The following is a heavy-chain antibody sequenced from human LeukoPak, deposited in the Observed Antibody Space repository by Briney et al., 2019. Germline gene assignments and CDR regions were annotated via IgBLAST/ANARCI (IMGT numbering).Heavy chain of an antibody. D-gene: IGHD6-13*01. V-gene: IGHV4-39*01. CDR2: IYYSGST. J-gene: IGHJ4*02. CDR1: GGSISSSSYS. Sequence: SETLSLTYTVSGGSISSSSYSWGWIRQPPGKGLEWIGSIYYSGSTYYNPSLKSRVTISVDTSKNQFSLKLSSVTAADTAVYYCASPLSSSWRTDDYWGQGTLVTVSS. CDR3: ASPLSSSWRTDDY.